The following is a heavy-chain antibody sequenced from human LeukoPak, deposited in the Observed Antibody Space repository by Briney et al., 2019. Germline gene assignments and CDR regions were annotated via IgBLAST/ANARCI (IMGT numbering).Heavy chain of an antibody. J-gene: IGHJ4*02. V-gene: IGHV3-74*01. D-gene: IGHD4-17*01. CDR3: TRDRTTVTLFDY. Sequence: PGGSLILSCAASGFTFSSHWMHWVRQAPGKGLVWVSRISTDGSTTGYAESVRGRFTTSRDNTKNTVYLQMSSLRAEDTAVYYCTRDRTTVTLFDYWGQGALVTVSS. CDR1: GFTFSSHW. CDR2: ISTDGSTT.